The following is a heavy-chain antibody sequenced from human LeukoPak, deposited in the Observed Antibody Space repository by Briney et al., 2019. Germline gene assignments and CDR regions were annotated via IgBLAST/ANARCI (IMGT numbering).Heavy chain of an antibody. CDR3: ARGRQYYYDSSGYDWFDP. J-gene: IGHJ5*02. CDR1: GYTFTSYA. CDR2: INPNSGGT. V-gene: IGHV1-2*02. Sequence: ASVKVSCKASGYTFTSYAMNWVRQAPGQGLEWMGWINPNSGGTNYVQKFQGRVTMTRDTSISTAYMELSRLRSDDTAVYYCARGRQYYYDSSGYDWFDPWGQGTLVTVSS. D-gene: IGHD3-22*01.